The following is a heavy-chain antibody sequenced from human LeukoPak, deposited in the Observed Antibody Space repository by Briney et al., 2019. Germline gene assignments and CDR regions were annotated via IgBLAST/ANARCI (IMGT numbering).Heavy chain of an antibody. D-gene: IGHD6-6*01. Sequence: GASVKVSCKASGYTFTSYDINWVRQATGQGLEWMGWMNPNSGNTGYAQKFQGRVTMTRNASISTAYMELGSLISEDTAVYYCARGFRKYSTSPHYYYYFMDVWGKGTTVIVSS. CDR3: ARGFRKYSTSPHYYYYFMDV. J-gene: IGHJ6*03. CDR2: MNPNSGNT. V-gene: IGHV1-8*01. CDR1: GYTFTSYD.